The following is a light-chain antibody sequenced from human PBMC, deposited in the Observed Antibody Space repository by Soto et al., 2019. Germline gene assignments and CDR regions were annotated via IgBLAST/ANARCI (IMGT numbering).Light chain of an antibody. V-gene: IGKV1-39*01. CDR3: QQTDNTPQT. CDR1: QNISIY. Sequence: DIQLTQSPSSLSASVGDRVTITCRASQNISIYLNWFQQKPGKAPKALIYAAFNLQSGVPSRFSGSGSGTDFTLTISSLQPEDFASFYCQQTDNTPQTFGQGTKVEIK. CDR2: AAF. J-gene: IGKJ1*01.